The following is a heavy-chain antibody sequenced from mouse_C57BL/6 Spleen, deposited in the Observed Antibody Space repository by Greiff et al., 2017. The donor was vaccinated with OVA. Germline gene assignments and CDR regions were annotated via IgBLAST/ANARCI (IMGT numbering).Heavy chain of an antibody. Sequence: VHLVESGPGLVAPSQSLSITCTVSGFSFTSYAISWVRQPPGKGLEWLGVIWTGGGTNYNSALKSRLSISKDNAKGQVFLKMKSRQTDDTARYYCDRSPGADGLDYWGQGTTLTVSS. J-gene: IGHJ2*01. CDR3: DRSPGADGLDY. CDR1: GFSFTSYA. V-gene: IGHV2-9-1*01. CDR2: IWTGGGT. D-gene: IGHD2-3*01.